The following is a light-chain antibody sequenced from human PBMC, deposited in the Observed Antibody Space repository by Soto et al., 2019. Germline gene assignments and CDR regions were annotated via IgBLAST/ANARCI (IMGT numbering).Light chain of an antibody. CDR2: KAS. V-gene: IGKV1-5*03. CDR3: QHYNSYSIT. J-gene: IGKJ5*01. Sequence: DIQMTQSPSTLSASVGDRVTMTCRATQSISSWLAWYQQKPGKAPKLLIYKASSLESGVPSRFSGSRSGTEFTLTISSLQPDDFATYYCQHYNSYSITFGQGTRLEIK. CDR1: QSISSW.